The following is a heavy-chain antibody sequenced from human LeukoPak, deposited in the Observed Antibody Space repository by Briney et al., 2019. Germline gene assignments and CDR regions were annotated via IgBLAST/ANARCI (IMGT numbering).Heavy chain of an antibody. Sequence: GGSLRLSCAASGFTIGPYAMYWVRQGPGRGLEWVSVIKADGSGTFYADSVRGRFTTSRDNSKNSLYLQMNSLTSEDTALYYCATWAFYHNLDVWGQGTTVIASS. J-gene: IGHJ6*02. V-gene: IGHV3-43*02. CDR2: IKADGSGT. CDR3: ATWAFYHNLDV. D-gene: IGHD2/OR15-2a*01. CDR1: GFTIGPYA.